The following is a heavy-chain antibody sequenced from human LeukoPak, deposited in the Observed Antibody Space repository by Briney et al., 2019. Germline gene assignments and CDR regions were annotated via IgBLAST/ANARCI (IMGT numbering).Heavy chain of an antibody. Sequence: PGGSLSLSCAASGFTFSSYAMSWVRQAPGKGLEWVSAISGGGGSTYYAYYTDSVKGRFTISRDNSKNTLYLQMNSLRAEDTAVYFCAKFNDILTGYFEYWGQGTLVTVSS. CDR3: AKFNDILTGYFEY. CDR2: ISGGGGST. D-gene: IGHD3-9*01. CDR1: GFTFSSYA. J-gene: IGHJ4*02. V-gene: IGHV3-23*01.